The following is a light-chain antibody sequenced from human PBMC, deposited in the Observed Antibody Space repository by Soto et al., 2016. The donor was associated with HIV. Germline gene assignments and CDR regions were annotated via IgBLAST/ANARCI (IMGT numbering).Light chain of an antibody. CDR1: QSLVHSDGNSY. Sequence: DVALTQSPLSLPVTLGQPASISCRSSQSLVHSDGNSYLTWFHQRPGQSPRRLIYQVSKRDSGVPDRFSGSGSGTDFTLKISRVEAEDVGVYYCMQGKYWRTFGQGTEVDIK. J-gene: IGKJ1*01. V-gene: IGKV2-30*02. CDR3: MQGKYWRT. CDR2: QVS.